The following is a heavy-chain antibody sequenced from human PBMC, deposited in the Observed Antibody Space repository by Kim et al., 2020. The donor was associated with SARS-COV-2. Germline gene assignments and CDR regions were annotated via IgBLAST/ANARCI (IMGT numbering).Heavy chain of an antibody. CDR2: ISYDGSNK. CDR3: AKDIAVAGTDYYYYGMDV. Sequence: GGSLRLSCAASGFTFSSYGMHWVRQAPGKGLEWVAVISYDGSNKYYADSVKGRFTISRDNSKNTLYLQMNSLRAEDTAVYYCAKDIAVAGTDYYYYGMDVWGQGTTVTVSS. J-gene: IGHJ6*02. D-gene: IGHD6-19*01. CDR1: GFTFSSYG. V-gene: IGHV3-30*18.